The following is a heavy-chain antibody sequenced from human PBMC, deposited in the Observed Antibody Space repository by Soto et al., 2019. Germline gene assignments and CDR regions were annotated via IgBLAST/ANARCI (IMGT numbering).Heavy chain of an antibody. V-gene: IGHV3-23*01. Sequence: EVQLLESGGGLVQPGGSLRLSCAASGFSFSSYGMSWVRQAPGKGPEWVATILAVDGIPDYADAVRGRFTISRDNSKNMLHLQMNGLRAEDTAVYYCAKWAGTYGDYARYFHYWGQGTLVTVSS. J-gene: IGHJ1*01. CDR2: ILAVDGIP. CDR3: AKWAGTYGDYARYFHY. CDR1: GFSFSSYG. D-gene: IGHD4-17*01.